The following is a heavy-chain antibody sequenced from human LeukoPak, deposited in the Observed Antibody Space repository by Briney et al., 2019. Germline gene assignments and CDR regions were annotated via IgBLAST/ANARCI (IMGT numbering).Heavy chain of an antibody. D-gene: IGHD3-10*01. V-gene: IGHV4-38-2*02. CDR2: IYHSGST. Sequence: PSETLSLTCTVSGYSISSGYYWGWIRQPPGKGLEWIGSIYHSGSTYYNPSLKSRVTISVDTSKNQFSLKLSSVTAADTAVYYCARDLYGSGSYSDYWGQGTLVTVSS. J-gene: IGHJ4*02. CDR3: ARDLYGSGSYSDY. CDR1: GYSISSGYY.